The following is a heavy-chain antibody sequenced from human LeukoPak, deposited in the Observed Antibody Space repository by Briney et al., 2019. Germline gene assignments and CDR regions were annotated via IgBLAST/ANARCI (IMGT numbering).Heavy chain of an antibody. V-gene: IGHV4-59*01. Sequence: PSETLSLTCTVSGVSISSYYWSWIRQPPGKGLEWIGYIYYSGSTNYNPSLKSRVTISVDTSKNQFSLKPSSVTAADTAVYYCARGGLPPYYFDYWGQGTLVTVSS. CDR3: ARGGLPPYYFDY. D-gene: IGHD1-26*01. CDR2: IYYSGST. J-gene: IGHJ4*02. CDR1: GVSISSYY.